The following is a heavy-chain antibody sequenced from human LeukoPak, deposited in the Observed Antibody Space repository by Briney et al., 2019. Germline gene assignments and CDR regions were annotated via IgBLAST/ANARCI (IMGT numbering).Heavy chain of an antibody. J-gene: IGHJ4*02. V-gene: IGHV3-53*01. Sequence: XXQAPGKGXXWXSFLYRGDSAIYAESVRGRFTISRDNSKNTLYLLMNSLIPEDTAVYYCAREVVSTPSYFDSWGQGTLVTVSS. D-gene: IGHD2-15*01. CDR3: AREVVSTPSYFDS. CDR2: LYRGDSA.